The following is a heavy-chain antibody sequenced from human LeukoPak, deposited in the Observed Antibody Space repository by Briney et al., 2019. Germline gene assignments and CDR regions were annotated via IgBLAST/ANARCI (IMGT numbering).Heavy chain of an antibody. CDR1: GFTFSSYA. J-gene: IGHJ4*02. CDR2: VSGSGGST. V-gene: IGHV3-23*01. CDR3: AKAEDSRGWYTYYDY. D-gene: IGHD6-19*01. Sequence: GGPLRLSCAASGFTFSSYAMSWVRQAPGKGLEWVSFVSGSGGSTYYADSVKGRFTISRDSSKNTLYLQMNSLRAEDTAVYYCAKAEDSRGWYTYYDYWGQGTLVTVSS.